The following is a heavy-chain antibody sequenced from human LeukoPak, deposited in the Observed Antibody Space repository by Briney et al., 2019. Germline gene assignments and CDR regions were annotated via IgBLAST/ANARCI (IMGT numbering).Heavy chain of an antibody. Sequence: GASVKVSCKASGGTFSSYAISWVRQAPGQGLEWMGRIIPILGIANYAQKFQGRVTITADKSTSTAYMELSSLRSEDTAVYYCARRYCSSTSCYAFDIWGQGTMVTVSS. J-gene: IGHJ3*02. CDR1: GGTFSSYA. D-gene: IGHD2-2*01. CDR2: IIPILGIA. CDR3: ARRYCSSTSCYAFDI. V-gene: IGHV1-69*04.